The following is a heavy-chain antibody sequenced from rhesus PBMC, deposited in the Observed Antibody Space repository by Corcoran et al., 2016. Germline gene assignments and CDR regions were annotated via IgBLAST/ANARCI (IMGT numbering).Heavy chain of an antibody. J-gene: IGHJ4*01. CDR1: GFTFSICG. D-gene: IGHD3-34*01. Sequence: EVQLVESGGGLVQPGGSLRLSCAASGFTFSICGLHWVRQAPGKGLWGAAVISNDGSKKYYADSVKDRFTSSRDNSKNMLYLQMNNLKWEDTAVYYCASELLSWGDYFWGQGVLVTVSS. V-gene: IGHV3-54*02. CDR3: ASELLSWGDYF. CDR2: ISNDGSKK.